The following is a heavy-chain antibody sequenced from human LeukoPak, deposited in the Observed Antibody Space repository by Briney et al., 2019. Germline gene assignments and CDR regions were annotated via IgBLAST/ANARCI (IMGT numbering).Heavy chain of an antibody. CDR2: ISSSGGST. Sequence: GGSLRLSCAASGFTFSSYGMHWVRQAPGKGLEWISTISSSGGSTYYADSVKGRFTISRDNSKNTLYLQVNSLRAEDTAVYYCARDYPVVADFWGQGTLVTVSS. D-gene: IGHD3-22*01. CDR3: ARDYPVVADF. V-gene: IGHV3-23*01. J-gene: IGHJ4*02. CDR1: GFTFSSYG.